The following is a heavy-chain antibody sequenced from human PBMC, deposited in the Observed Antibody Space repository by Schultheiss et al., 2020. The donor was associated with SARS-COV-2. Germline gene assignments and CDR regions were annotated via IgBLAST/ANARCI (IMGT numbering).Heavy chain of an antibody. CDR2: IGTAGDT. D-gene: IGHD3-10*01. Sequence: GESLKISCAASGFTFSSYAMHWVRQATGKGLEWVSAIGTAGDTYYPGSVKGRFTISRDNSKNTLYLQMSSLRAEDTAVYYCAKAGGSGTYYYYGMDVWGQGTTVTVSS. V-gene: IGHV3-13*01. J-gene: IGHJ6*02. CDR3: AKAGGSGTYYYYGMDV. CDR1: GFTFSSYA.